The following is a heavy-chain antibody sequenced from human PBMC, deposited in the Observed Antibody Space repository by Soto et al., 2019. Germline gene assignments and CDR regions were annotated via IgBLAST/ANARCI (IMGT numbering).Heavy chain of an antibody. Sequence: GGSLRLSCAASEFTFTSYWMHWVRQAPGKGLVWVSRISSDGSSTSYADSVRGRFTISRDNAKNTLYLQMNSLRVEDTAVYYWATYASGSPAAYWGQGTLVTVSS. CDR1: EFTFTSYW. CDR2: ISSDGSST. D-gene: IGHD3-10*01. V-gene: IGHV3-74*01. J-gene: IGHJ4*02. CDR3: ATYASGSPAAY.